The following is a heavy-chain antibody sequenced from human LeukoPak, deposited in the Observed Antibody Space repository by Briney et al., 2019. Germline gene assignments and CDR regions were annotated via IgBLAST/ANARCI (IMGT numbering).Heavy chain of an antibody. CDR1: GFTFSSYA. CDR3: AKDLFAGTAMVSRDGYFDY. D-gene: IGHD5-18*01. V-gene: IGHV3-23*01. J-gene: IGHJ4*02. CDR2: ISGSGGST. Sequence: PGGSLRLSCAASGFTFSSYAMSWVRPAPGKGLEWVSAISGSGGSTYYADSVKGRFTISRDNSKNTLYLQMNSLRAEDTAVYYCAKDLFAGTAMVSRDGYFDYWGQGTLVTVSS.